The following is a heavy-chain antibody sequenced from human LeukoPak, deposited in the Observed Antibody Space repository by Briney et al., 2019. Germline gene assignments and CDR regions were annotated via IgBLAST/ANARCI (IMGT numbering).Heavy chain of an antibody. V-gene: IGHV1-2*04. CDR2: INPNSGGT. D-gene: IGHD2-2*01. Sequence: ASVKVSCKASGYTFTDYYVLWVRLAPGQGLEWMGWINPNSGGTNYVQKFQGWVTMTRDTSINTAYMELSRLTSDDTAVYYCARANFLYCSSTSCLFDYWGQGTLVTVSS. CDR1: GYTFTDYY. CDR3: ARANFLYCSSTSCLFDY. J-gene: IGHJ4*01.